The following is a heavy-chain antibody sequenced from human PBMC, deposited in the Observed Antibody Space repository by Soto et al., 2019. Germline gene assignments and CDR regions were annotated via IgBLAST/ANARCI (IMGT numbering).Heavy chain of an antibody. CDR3: ARDHKWDGMDV. Sequence: PSETLSLTCSVSGGSFSSDSFIWSWVRQFPGKGLEWIGYIYYRGTTYYNPSLRSRVIMSVDTSKNQFSLKLSSVTAADTAVYYCARDHKWDGMDVWGQGTTVTVSS. CDR1: GGSFSSDSFI. CDR2: IYYRGTT. J-gene: IGHJ6*02. V-gene: IGHV4-31*03. D-gene: IGHD1-26*01.